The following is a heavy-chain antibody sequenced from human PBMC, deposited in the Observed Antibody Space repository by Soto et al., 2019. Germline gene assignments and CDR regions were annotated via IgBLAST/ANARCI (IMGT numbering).Heavy chain of an antibody. J-gene: IGHJ4*02. CDR3: ATMNEVRFLEWFSPSFDH. V-gene: IGHV3-30*03. CDR1: GFTFSGSS. CDR2: ISYDGSSH. Sequence: QVRLVESGGALVQPGRSLRLSCAASGFTFSGSSMNWVRQAPGKGLEWVAVISYDGSSHYHAESVRGRFTISRDNSENVLYLQMNSLRPDDTAIYYCATMNEVRFLEWFSPSFDHWGLGTLVTVSS. D-gene: IGHD3-3*01.